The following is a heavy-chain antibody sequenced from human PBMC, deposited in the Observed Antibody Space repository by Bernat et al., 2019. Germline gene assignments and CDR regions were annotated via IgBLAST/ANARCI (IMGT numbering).Heavy chain of an antibody. CDR1: GGTFSSYA. Sequence: QVQLVQSGAEVKKPGSSVKVSCKASGGTFSSYAISWVRQAPGQGLEWMGGIIPLFGTANYAQKFQGRVTFTADESTSTAYMELSSLRSEDTAVYYCARLGPIYYDSSGYKFDPWGQGTLVTVSS. CDR2: IIPLFGTA. J-gene: IGHJ5*02. V-gene: IGHV1-69*01. D-gene: IGHD3-22*01. CDR3: ARLGPIYYDSSGYKFDP.